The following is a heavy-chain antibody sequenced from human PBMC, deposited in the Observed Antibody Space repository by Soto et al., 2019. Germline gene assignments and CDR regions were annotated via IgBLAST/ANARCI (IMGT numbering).Heavy chain of an antibody. CDR3: ARDXAEYYYDSSANYYGMDV. CDR1: GYTFTSYG. Sequence: ASVKVACKASGYTFTSYGISWVRQAPGQGLEWMGWISAYNGNTNYAQKLQGRVTMTTDTSTSTAYMELRSLRSDDTAVYYCARDXAEYYYDSSANYYGMDVWGQGTTVTVSS. D-gene: IGHD3-22*01. J-gene: IGHJ6*02. V-gene: IGHV1-18*04. CDR2: ISAYNGNT.